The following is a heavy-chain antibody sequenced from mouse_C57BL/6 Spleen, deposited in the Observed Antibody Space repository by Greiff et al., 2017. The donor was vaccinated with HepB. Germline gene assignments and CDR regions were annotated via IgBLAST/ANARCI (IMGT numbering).Heavy chain of an antibody. J-gene: IGHJ2*01. V-gene: IGHV1-80*01. D-gene: IGHD2-3*01. Sequence: QVHVKQSGAELVKPGASVKISCKASGYAFSSYWMNWVKQRPGKGLEWIGQIYPGDGDTNYNGKFKGKATLTADKSSSTAYMQLSSLTSEDSAVYFCARGDFYDGYEGYWGQGTTLTVSS. CDR2: IYPGDGDT. CDR1: GYAFSSYW. CDR3: ARGDFYDGYEGY.